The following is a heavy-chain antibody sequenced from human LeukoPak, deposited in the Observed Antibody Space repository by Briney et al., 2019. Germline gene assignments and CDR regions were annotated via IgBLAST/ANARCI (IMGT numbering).Heavy chain of an antibody. CDR3: ARQSSGESYFDY. CDR2: IYYSGGT. CDR1: GGSISSSSYY. J-gene: IGHJ4*02. Sequence: PSETLSLTCTVSGGSISSSSYYWGWIRQPPGKGLEWIGSIYYSGGTYYNPSLKSRVTISVGTSKNQFSLKLSSVTAADTAVYYCARQSSGESYFDYWGQGTLVTVSS. V-gene: IGHV4-39*01. D-gene: IGHD4-17*01.